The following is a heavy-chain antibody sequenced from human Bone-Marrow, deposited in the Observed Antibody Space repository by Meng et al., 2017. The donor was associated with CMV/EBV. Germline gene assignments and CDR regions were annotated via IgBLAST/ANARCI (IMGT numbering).Heavy chain of an antibody. CDR2: ISYDGRHQ. J-gene: IGHJ5*02. D-gene: IGHD6-13*01. Sequence: GESLKISCAASGFTFSNYAMHWVRQAPGKGLEWVAVISYDGRHQYYANYVKGRFNISRDNSKSTLYVRMRSLRTEERAVYYCARDRLNSRSWETDRFDPWGQGTLVTVSS. V-gene: IGHV3-30*04. CDR1: GFTFSNYA. CDR3: ARDRLNSRSWETDRFDP.